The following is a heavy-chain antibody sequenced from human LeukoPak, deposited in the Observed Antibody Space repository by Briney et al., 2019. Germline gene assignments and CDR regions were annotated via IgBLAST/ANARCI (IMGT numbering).Heavy chain of an antibody. CDR3: ARKSVAVRDAFDI. CDR2: IYQSGST. J-gene: IGHJ3*02. V-gene: IGHV4-38-2*02. Sequence: SETLSLTCTVSDDFISSGYYWGWIRQPPGKGLEWIGSIYQSGSTYYNSSLKSRVTMSVDTSKNQFSLKVNSVTAADTAVYYCARKSVAVRDAFDIWGQGTMVTVSS. D-gene: IGHD6-19*01. CDR1: DDFISSGYY.